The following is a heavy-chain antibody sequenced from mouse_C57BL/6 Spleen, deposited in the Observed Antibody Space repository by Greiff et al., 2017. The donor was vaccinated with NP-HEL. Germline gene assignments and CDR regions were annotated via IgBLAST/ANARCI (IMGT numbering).Heavy chain of an antibody. CDR1: GFNIKDDY. CDR3: TTFYYSNPFAY. D-gene: IGHD2-5*01. CDR2: IDPENGDT. Sequence: VQLQQSGAELVRPGASVKLSCTASGFNIKDDYMHWVKQRPEQGLEWIGWIDPENGDTEYASKFQGKATITADTSSNTAYLQLSSLTSEDTAVYYCTTFYYSNPFAYWGKGTLVTVSA. J-gene: IGHJ3*01. V-gene: IGHV14-4*01.